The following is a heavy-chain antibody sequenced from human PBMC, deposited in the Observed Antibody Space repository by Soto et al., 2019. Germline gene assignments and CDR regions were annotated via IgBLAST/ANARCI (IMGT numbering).Heavy chain of an antibody. CDR1: GYSVTGYD. CDR3: ARGLRVYAFDI. V-gene: IGHV1-2*02. CDR2: INPNSGGT. D-gene: IGHD2-15*01. J-gene: IGHJ3*02. Sequence: GISREVSCKSSGYSVTGYDIDWVRQAPGQGLEWMGWINPNSGGTNYAQKFQGRVTMTRDTSISTAYMELSRLRSDDTAVYYCARGLRVYAFDIWGQGKMVTVSS.